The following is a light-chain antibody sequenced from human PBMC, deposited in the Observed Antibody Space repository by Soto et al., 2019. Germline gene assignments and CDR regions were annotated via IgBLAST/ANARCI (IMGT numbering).Light chain of an antibody. Sequence: QSVLTQPPSASGTPGQRVTISCSGSSSNIGSNYVYWYQQLPGTAPELLIYRNNQRPSVVPDRFSGSKSGTSASLAISVLRSEDEADYYCAAWDDSLSVVVFGGGTQLTVL. J-gene: IGLJ2*01. CDR1: SSNIGSNY. V-gene: IGLV1-47*01. CDR2: RNN. CDR3: AAWDDSLSVVV.